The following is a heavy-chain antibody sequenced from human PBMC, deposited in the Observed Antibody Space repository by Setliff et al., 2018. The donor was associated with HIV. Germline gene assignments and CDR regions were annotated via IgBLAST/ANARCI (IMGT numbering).Heavy chain of an antibody. CDR1: GDSISSGNYY. V-gene: IGHV4-61*09. Sequence: SETLSLTCTVSGDSISSGNYYWSWIRQPAGKGLEWIGHIYASGNTYYNPFLKSRVTISGDTSKNQFSLKLTSVTAADSAVYYCAKTSVGATGLYGYDYFDYWGPGTLVTVSS. CDR3: AKTSVGATGLYGYDYFDY. CDR2: IYASGNT. D-gene: IGHD1-26*01. J-gene: IGHJ4*02.